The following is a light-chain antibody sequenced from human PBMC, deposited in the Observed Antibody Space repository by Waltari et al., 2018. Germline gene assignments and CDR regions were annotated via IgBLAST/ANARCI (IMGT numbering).Light chain of an antibody. CDR2: NVS. J-gene: IGLJ3*02. CDR3: CSYAGNYLRV. V-gene: IGLV2-11*01. Sequence: AWAQPRSLSGSPRQSVTISCTGTSSDVGGYNSVSWYQQYPGRAPKVVIYNVSKRPSGVPDRFSGSKSGNTASLTISGLQAEDEADYYCCSYAGNYLRVFGGGTRLTVL. CDR1: SSDVGGYNS.